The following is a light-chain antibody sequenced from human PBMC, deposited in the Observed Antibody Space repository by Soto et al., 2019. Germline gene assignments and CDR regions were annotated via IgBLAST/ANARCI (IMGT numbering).Light chain of an antibody. V-gene: IGKV3-11*01. J-gene: IGKJ1*01. CDR2: DAS. Sequence: EIVLTQSPATLSLSPGERATVSGRASQSVSSYLAWYQQKPGQAPRLLIYDASNRATGIPARFSGSGSGTDFTLTISSLEPEDFAVYYCQQRSNWPPLWTFGQGTKVDIK. CDR3: QQRSNWPPLWT. CDR1: QSVSSY.